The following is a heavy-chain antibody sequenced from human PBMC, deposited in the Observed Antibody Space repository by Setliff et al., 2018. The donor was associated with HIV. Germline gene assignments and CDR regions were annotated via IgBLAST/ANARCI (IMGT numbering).Heavy chain of an antibody. D-gene: IGHD4-17*01. CDR1: GYTFTSYY. Sequence: ASVKVSCKASGYTFTSYYMHWVRQAPGQGLEWMGIINPSGGSTSYAQKFQGRVTMTRDTSTSTAYIELRRLSSDDTVVYYWSVDGDYPGGVGYWGQGTLGTVSS. CDR2: INPSGGST. V-gene: IGHV1-46*01. CDR3: SVDGDYPGGVGY. J-gene: IGHJ4*02.